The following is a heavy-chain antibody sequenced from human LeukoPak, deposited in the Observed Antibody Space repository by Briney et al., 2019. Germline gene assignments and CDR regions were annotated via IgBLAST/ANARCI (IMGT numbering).Heavy chain of an antibody. V-gene: IGHV3-21*01. CDR3: ARDLREQWLVLIWFDP. J-gene: IGHJ5*02. CDR1: GFTFSSYS. D-gene: IGHD6-19*01. Sequence: PGGSLRLSCAASGFTFSSYSMNWVRQAPGKGLEWVSSISSSSSYIYYADSVKGRFTISRDNAKNSLYLQMNSLRAEDTAVYYCARDLREQWLVLIWFDPWGQGTLVTVSS. CDR2: ISSSSSYI.